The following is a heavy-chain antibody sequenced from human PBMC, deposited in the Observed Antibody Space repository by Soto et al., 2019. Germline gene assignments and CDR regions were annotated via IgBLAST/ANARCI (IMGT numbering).Heavy chain of an antibody. V-gene: IGHV3-30-3*01. J-gene: IGHJ3*02. CDR1: GFTFSSYG. Sequence: QVHLEESGGGVVQPGTSLRLSCVASGFTFSSYGMHWVRQAPGKGLEWVAVIPNTENKKYYADSVKGRFTIYRDNYQNTPFLQMDSLMSEDTAMHYCARTAGGRVRGALDIWGQGTMVTVS. D-gene: IGHD6-13*01. CDR3: ARTAGGRVRGALDI. CDR2: IPNTENKK.